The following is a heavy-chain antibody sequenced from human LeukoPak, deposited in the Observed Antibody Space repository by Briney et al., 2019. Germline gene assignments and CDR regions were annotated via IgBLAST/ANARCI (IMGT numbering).Heavy chain of an antibody. J-gene: IGHJ4*02. CDR3: ARDHNYAFDN. Sequence: GGSLRLSCAAAGFTFSDYSMNWVRQAPGKGLGWISWVGISSGNTKYADSVKGRFTISGDNAKNSLYLQMNSLRVEDRAVYYCARDHNYAFDNWGQGTLVTVSS. V-gene: IGHV3-48*04. CDR1: GFTFSDYS. CDR2: VGISSGNT. D-gene: IGHD1-1*01.